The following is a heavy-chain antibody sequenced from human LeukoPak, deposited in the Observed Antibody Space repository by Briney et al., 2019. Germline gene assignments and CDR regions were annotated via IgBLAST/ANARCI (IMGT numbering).Heavy chain of an antibody. J-gene: IGHJ4*02. D-gene: IGHD1-26*01. CDR3: GREVQGGATSLDC. CDR2: ISSSSSYI. Sequence: GGSLRLSCAASGFTFSSYSMNWVRQAPGKGLEWVSSISSSSSYIYYADSVKGRFTISRDNAKNALYLQTNSLRAEDTAVYYCGREVQGGATSLDCWGQGTLVTVSS. V-gene: IGHV3-21*01. CDR1: GFTFSSYS.